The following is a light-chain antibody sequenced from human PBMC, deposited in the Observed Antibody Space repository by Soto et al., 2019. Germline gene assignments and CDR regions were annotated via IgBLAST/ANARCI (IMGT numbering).Light chain of an antibody. CDR1: QSVRSSY. CDR2: GVS. V-gene: IGKV3-20*01. CDR3: QQYGTSPRT. Sequence: EIVLTQSPGTLTLSPGEIATLSCRASQSVRSSYLAWYQQKLGQAPRLLIYGVSNMATGIPDRFSGSGYGTDFTFTIRRLESDGFAVIYCQQYGTSPRTFGQGTKVEIK. J-gene: IGKJ1*01.